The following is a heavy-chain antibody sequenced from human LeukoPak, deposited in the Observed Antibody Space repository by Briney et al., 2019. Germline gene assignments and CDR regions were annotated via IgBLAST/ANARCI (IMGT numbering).Heavy chain of an antibody. V-gene: IGHV4-34*01. CDR1: GGSFSGYY. CDR2: MSYTSRP. Sequence: PSETLSLTCAVYGGSFSGYYWSWIRQPPGKGLEWIGSMSYTSRPSYSPSLESRATISKDTSKNSFSLKLSSVTAADTAVYYCARPSSDGNYYYWGQGTLVTVSS. CDR3: ARPSSDGNYYY. D-gene: IGHD1-26*01. J-gene: IGHJ4*02.